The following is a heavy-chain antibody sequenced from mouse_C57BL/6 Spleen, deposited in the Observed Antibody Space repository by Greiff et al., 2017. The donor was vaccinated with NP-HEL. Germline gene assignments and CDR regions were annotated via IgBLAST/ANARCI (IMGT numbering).Heavy chain of an antibody. Sequence: DVQLVESGGGLVKPGGSLKLSCAASGFTFSDYGMHWVRQAPEKGLEWVAYISSGSSTIYYADTVKGRFTISRDNAKNTLFLQMTSLRSEDTAMYYCARLFITTVVAYYYAMDYWGQGTSVTVSS. J-gene: IGHJ4*01. CDR3: ARLFITTVVAYYYAMDY. D-gene: IGHD1-1*01. CDR1: GFTFSDYG. V-gene: IGHV5-17*01. CDR2: ISSGSSTI.